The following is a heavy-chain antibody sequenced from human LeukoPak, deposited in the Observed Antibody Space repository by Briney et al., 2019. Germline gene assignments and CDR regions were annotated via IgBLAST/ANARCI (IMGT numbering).Heavy chain of an antibody. D-gene: IGHD4-17*01. J-gene: IGHJ4*02. CDR3: AKEPDYGDYFDY. V-gene: IGHV3-23*01. Sequence: GGSLRLSCAVSGFTFSSYAMSWVRQAPGKGMEWVSAISGSGGSTYYADSVKGRFTISRDNSKNTLYLQMNSLRAEDTAVYYCAKEPDYGDYFDYWGQGTLVTVSS. CDR1: GFTFSSYA. CDR2: ISGSGGST.